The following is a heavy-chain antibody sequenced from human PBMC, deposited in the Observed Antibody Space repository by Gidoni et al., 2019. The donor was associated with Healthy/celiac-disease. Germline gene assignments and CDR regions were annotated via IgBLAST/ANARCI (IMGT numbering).Heavy chain of an antibody. J-gene: IGHJ4*02. CDR1: VCTFSIYS. V-gene: IGHV3-30-3*01. Sequence: VQLVESGGGAVQPGRPPRPSCAASVCTFSIYSVHWDRQAPGEGVECVAVISYDGSNKYYADSVKGRFSISRDNSKNTLYLQMNSLRAEDTAVYYCARGEQGYCSGGSCYSFDSRGFDYWGQGTLVTVSS. D-gene: IGHD2-15*01. CDR2: ISYDGSNK. CDR3: ARGEQGYCSGGSCYSFDSRGFDY.